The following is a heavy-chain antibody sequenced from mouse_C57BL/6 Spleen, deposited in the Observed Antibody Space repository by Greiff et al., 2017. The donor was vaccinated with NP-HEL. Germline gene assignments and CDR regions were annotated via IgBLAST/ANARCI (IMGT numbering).Heavy chain of an antibody. CDR1: GFSLTSYG. CDR2: IWGDGST. D-gene: IGHD2-5*01. V-gene: IGHV2-3*01. J-gene: IGHJ2*01. Sequence: VQLQESGPGLVAPSQSLSITCTVSGFSLTSYGVSWVRQPPGKGLEWLGVIWGDGSTNYHSALISRLSISKDNSKSQVFLKLNSRQTDDTATYYCAKTAYYSNYPTGFDYWGQGTTLTVSS. CDR3: AKTAYYSNYPTGFDY.